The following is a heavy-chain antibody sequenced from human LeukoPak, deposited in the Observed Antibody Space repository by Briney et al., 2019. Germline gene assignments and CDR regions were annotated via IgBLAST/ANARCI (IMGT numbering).Heavy chain of an antibody. V-gene: IGHV4-59*01. CDR2: IYYSGST. D-gene: IGHD4-17*01. CDR3: ARDSTVTFAFDI. Sequence: SETLSLTCTVSGGSISNYYWSWIRQSPGKGLERIGYIYYSGSTNYNPSLKSRVTISVDTSKNQFSLRLSSVTAADTAVYYCARDSTVTFAFDIWGQGTIVTVSS. CDR1: GGSISNYY. J-gene: IGHJ3*02.